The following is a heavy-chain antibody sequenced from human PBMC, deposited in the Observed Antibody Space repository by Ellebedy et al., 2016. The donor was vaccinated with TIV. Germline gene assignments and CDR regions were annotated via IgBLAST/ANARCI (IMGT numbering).Heavy chain of an antibody. CDR3: ARGRHSYGYEWLDT. D-gene: IGHD5-18*01. Sequence: SETLSLXXAVSGGSMRSGPSCWSWIRQPPGKGLEWVGYINQSGSTYYNPSLKSRVTISVDRSRNKFSLDLRSVTAADTAVYYCARGRHSYGYEWLDTWGQGTLASVSS. CDR2: INQSGST. CDR1: GGSMRSGPSC. J-gene: IGHJ5*02. V-gene: IGHV4-30-2*01.